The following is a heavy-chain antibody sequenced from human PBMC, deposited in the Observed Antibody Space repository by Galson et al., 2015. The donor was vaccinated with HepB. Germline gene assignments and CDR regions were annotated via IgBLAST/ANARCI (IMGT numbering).Heavy chain of an antibody. CDR1: GFIFSNAW. Sequence: SLRLSCAASGFIFSNAWMNWVRQAPGKGLEWVARIKSQTDGGATDYAAPVKGRFTISRDDSKNTVYLQMNSLKVEDTAVYYCTTDVLREESVVVPTWGQGTLVTVSP. V-gene: IGHV3-15*07. J-gene: IGHJ4*02. CDR3: TTDVLREESVVVPT. D-gene: IGHD2-15*01. CDR2: IKSQTDGGAT.